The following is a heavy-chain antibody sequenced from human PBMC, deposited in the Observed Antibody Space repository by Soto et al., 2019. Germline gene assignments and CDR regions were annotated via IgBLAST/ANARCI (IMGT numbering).Heavy chain of an antibody. V-gene: IGHV4-31*03. CDR1: GGSISNGGYY. CDR3: ARACEDYGDFGWFDS. J-gene: IGHJ5*01. Sequence: QVQLQESGPGLVKPSQTLSLTCNVSGGSISNGGYYWSWISQHPGKGLEWIGYIYYSGSTYYNPSLKKRVTISVDTSKNQFSLKLSSVTAADTAVYYCARACEDYGDFGWFDSWGQGILVTVSS. CDR2: IYYSGST. D-gene: IGHD4-17*01.